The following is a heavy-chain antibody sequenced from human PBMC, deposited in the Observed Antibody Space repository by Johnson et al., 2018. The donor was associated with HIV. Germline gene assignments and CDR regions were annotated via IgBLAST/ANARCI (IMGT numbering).Heavy chain of an antibody. Sequence: VQLVESGGGLVQPGGSLRLSCAASGFTFSSYWMSWVRQAPGKGLEWVANIKQDGSEKYYVDSVKGRFTISRDNAKNSLYLQMNSLRAEDTAVYYCARYGYSSGWYGNDAFDIWGQGTMVTVSS. D-gene: IGHD6-19*01. V-gene: IGHV3-7*01. CDR1: GFTFSSYW. CDR3: ARYGYSSGWYGNDAFDI. J-gene: IGHJ3*02. CDR2: IKQDGSEK.